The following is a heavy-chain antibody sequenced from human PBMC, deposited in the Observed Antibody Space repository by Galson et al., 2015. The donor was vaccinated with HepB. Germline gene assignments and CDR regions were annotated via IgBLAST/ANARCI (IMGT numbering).Heavy chain of an antibody. Sequence: SLRLSCATSGFNFNTYGMHWVRQAPGKGLEWVAVIWYDGSNKYYADSVKGRFTISRDNSRTTLYLQMNSLRADDTAVYYCARGGYLYYSGTYMGAYRGQGTLVTVSS. CDR3: ARGGYLYYSGTYMGAY. CDR2: IWYDGSNK. CDR1: GFNFNTYG. D-gene: IGHD1-7*01. J-gene: IGHJ4*02. V-gene: IGHV3-33*01.